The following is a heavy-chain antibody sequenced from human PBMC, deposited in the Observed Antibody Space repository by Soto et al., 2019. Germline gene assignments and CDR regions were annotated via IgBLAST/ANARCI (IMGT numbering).Heavy chain of an antibody. CDR3: AKFLSVVTAKQGTTGYYGMDV. D-gene: IGHD2-21*02. V-gene: IGHV3-23*01. CDR1: GFTFSSYA. CDR2: ISGSCVST. Sequence: PGGSLRLSCAASGFTFSSYAMSWVRQAPGKGLEWVSAISGSCVSTYYADSVKGRFTISRDNSKNTLYLQMNSLRAEYTAVYYCAKFLSVVTAKQGTTGYYGMDVWGQGTTVTVSS. J-gene: IGHJ6*02.